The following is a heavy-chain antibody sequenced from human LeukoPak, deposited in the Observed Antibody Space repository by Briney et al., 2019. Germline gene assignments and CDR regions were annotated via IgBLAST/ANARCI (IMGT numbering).Heavy chain of an antibody. Sequence: GRSLRLSCAASGFTFSSYGMHWVRQAPGKGLEWVAVISYDGSNKYYADSVKGRFTISRDNSKNTLYLQMNSLRAEDTAVYYCAKDQWGYYGSGSYYRRTGAPTWGQGTLVTVSS. CDR2: ISYDGSNK. D-gene: IGHD3-10*01. V-gene: IGHV3-30*18. CDR1: GFTFSSYG. CDR3: AKDQWGYYGSGSYYRRTGAPT. J-gene: IGHJ5*02.